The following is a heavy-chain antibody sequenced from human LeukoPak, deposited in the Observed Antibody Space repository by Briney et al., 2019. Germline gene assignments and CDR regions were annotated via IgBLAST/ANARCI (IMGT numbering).Heavy chain of an antibody. CDR1: VYSFTGEL. J-gene: IGHJ1*01. CDR2: IYPGNSDT. Sequence: GESLQTPGLGSVYSFTGELIGGVRQMPGKGLEWMGIIYPGNSDTKYIPSLQGQVTISVDKSISTAYLQWSSLKASDTAMYYCARHQVTGRGTLFEICGPGNLVTVSS. V-gene: IGHV5-51*01. CDR3: ARHQVTGRGTLFEI. D-gene: IGHD2-21*02.